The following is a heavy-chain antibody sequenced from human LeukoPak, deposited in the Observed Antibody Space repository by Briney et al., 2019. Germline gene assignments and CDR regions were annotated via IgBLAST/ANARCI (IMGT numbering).Heavy chain of an antibody. CDR3: ARGRYPIYSSGWYISRTHSRSFDY. D-gene: IGHD6-19*01. V-gene: IGHV4-4*07. Sequence: SETLSLTCTVSGGSISSYYWSWIRQPAGKGLEWIGRIYTSGSTNYNPSLKSRVTMSVDTSKNQFSLKLSSVTAADTAVYYCARGRYPIYSSGWYISRTHSRSFDYWGQGTLVTVSS. J-gene: IGHJ4*02. CDR2: IYTSGST. CDR1: GGSISSYY.